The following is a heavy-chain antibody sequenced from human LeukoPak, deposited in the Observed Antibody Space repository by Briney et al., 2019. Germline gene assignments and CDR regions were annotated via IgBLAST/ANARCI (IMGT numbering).Heavy chain of an antibody. CDR2: IIPISGTA. V-gene: IGHV1-69*05. D-gene: IGHD3-3*01. J-gene: IGHJ4*02. Sequence: ASVKVSCKASGGTFSSYAISWVRQAPGQGLEWMGGIIPISGTANYAQKFQGRVTITTDESTSTAYMELSSLRSEDTAVYYCARALGGFLEWFPFDYWGQGTLVTVSS. CDR1: GGTFSSYA. CDR3: ARALGGFLEWFPFDY.